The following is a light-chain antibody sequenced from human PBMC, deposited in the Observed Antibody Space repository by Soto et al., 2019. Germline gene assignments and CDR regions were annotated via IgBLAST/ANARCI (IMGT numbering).Light chain of an antibody. CDR2: GAS. Sequence: EIVMTQSPATLSVSLGEGVTLSCRASQSIRGDWAWYQQKPGQTPRLLIYGASTRATGVPARFSGSGSGTEFTLTISSLQSEDSAVYYCQQFNNWPLTFGGGTKVEIK. V-gene: IGKV3-15*01. J-gene: IGKJ4*01. CDR1: QSIRGD. CDR3: QQFNNWPLT.